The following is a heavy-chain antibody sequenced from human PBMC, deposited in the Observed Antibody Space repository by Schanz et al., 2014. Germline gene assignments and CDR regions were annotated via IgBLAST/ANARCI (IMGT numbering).Heavy chain of an antibody. Sequence: QVRLVQSGAELKMPGATVKVSCETSGYTFTNYGVSWVRQAPGQGLEWVAWISPYNGNTAYAQNLKGRVRMPTATTRATAYMELRSLTSDDTAVYYCARDRVYRFLKGENRFYFDYWGQGTLVIVSS. V-gene: IGHV1-18*01. J-gene: IGHJ4*02. CDR1: GYTFTNYG. D-gene: IGHD3-3*01. CDR3: ARDRVYRFLKGENRFYFDY. CDR2: ISPYNGNT.